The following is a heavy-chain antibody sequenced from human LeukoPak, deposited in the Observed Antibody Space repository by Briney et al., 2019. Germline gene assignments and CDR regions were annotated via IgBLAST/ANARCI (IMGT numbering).Heavy chain of an antibody. Sequence: GESLKISCKGSGYSFTSYWISWVRQMPGKGLGWMGRIDPSDSYTNYSPSFQGHVTISADKSISTAYLQWSSLKASDTAMYYCARGGYGDLRLWNYYHYGMDVWGQGTTVTVSS. V-gene: IGHV5-10-1*01. J-gene: IGHJ6*02. D-gene: IGHD4-17*01. CDR2: IDPSDSYT. CDR3: ARGGYGDLRLWNYYHYGMDV. CDR1: GYSFTSYW.